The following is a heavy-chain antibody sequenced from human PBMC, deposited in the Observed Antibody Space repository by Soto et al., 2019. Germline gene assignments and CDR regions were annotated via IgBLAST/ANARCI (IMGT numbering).Heavy chain of an antibody. D-gene: IGHD3-3*01. CDR1: GFTFTSSA. CDR3: AADLPRVRFLEWLSEKYGMDV. CDR2: IVVGSGNT. V-gene: IGHV1-58*01. Sequence: ASVKVSCKASGFTFTSSAVQWVRQARGQRLEWIGWIVVGSGNTNYAQKFQERVTITRDMSTSTAYMELSSLRSEDTAVYYCAADLPRVRFLEWLSEKYGMDVWGQGTTVTVSS. J-gene: IGHJ6*02.